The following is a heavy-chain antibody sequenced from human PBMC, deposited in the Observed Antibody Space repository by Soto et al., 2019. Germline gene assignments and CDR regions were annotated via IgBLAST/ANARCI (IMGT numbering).Heavy chain of an antibody. D-gene: IGHD5-18*01. V-gene: IGHV7-4-1*02. CDR2: INTNTGNP. Sequence: ASVKVSCKASGYTFTSYAMNWVRQAPGQGLEWMGWINTNTGNPTYAQGFTGRFVFSLDTSVSTAYLQISSLKAEDTAVYYCARSPGLGAMVSPYYYYYYYMDVWGKGTTVTVSS. J-gene: IGHJ6*03. CDR1: GYTFTSYA. CDR3: ARSPGLGAMVSPYYYYYYYMDV.